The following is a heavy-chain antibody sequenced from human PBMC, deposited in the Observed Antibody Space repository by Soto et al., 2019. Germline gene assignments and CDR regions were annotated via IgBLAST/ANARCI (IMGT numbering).Heavy chain of an antibody. CDR1: GGSFSGYY. CDR2: INHSGST. D-gene: IGHD2-2*01. V-gene: IGHV4-34*01. Sequence: QVQLQQWGAGLLKPSETLSLTCAVYGGSFSGYYWSWIRQPPGKGLEWLGEINHSGSTNYNPSLKSRVTISVDTSKNQFSLKLSSVTAADTAVYYCAGGDCSSTSCYPYYYYYYMDVWGKGTTVTVSS. J-gene: IGHJ6*03. CDR3: AGGDCSSTSCYPYYYYYYMDV.